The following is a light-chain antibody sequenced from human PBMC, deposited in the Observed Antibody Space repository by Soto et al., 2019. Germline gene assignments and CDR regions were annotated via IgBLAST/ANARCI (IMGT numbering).Light chain of an antibody. CDR3: QQYKDWPLIT. CDR1: QNLRSS. V-gene: IGKV3-15*01. J-gene: IGKJ5*01. CDR2: GAS. Sequence: LMTQSPATLSLSPGEISTLSCRASQNLRSSLAWYHQKPGQAPRLLIFGASTRATGIPIRFSGSGSGTEFTLTISSLQSEDFAVYYCQQYKDWPLITFGQGTRLEI.